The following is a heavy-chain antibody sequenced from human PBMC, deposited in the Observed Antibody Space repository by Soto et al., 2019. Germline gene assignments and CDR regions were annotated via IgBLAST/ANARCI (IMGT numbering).Heavy chain of an antibody. CDR1: GGTFSSYA. CDR2: IIPIFGTA. CDR3: AVRDGYNYGHYYYYGMDV. V-gene: IGHV1-69*13. D-gene: IGHD4-17*01. J-gene: IGHJ6*02. Sequence: GASVKVSCKASGGTFSSYAISWVRQAPGQGLEWMGGIIPIFGTANYAQKFQGRVTITADESTSTAYMELSSLRSEDTAVYYCAVRDGYNYGHYYYYGMDVWGQGTTVTVSS.